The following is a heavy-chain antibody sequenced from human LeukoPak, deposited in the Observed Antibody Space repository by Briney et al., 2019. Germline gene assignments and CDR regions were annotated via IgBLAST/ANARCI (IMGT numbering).Heavy chain of an antibody. Sequence: PSETLSLTCTVSGGSISSYYWSWIRQPPGKGLEWIGYIYYSGSTNYNPPLKSRVTISVDTSKNQFSLKLSSVTAADTAVYYCAREDPSPYYDSSGYYRYWGQGTLVTVSS. V-gene: IGHV4-59*01. CDR1: GGSISSYY. D-gene: IGHD3-22*01. CDR2: IYYSGST. J-gene: IGHJ4*02. CDR3: AREDPSPYYDSSGYYRY.